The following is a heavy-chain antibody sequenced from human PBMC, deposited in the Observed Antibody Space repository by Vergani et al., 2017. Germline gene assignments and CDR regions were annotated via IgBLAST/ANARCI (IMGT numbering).Heavy chain of an antibody. Sequence: QITLKESGPTLVKPTQTLTLTCTFSGFSLSTSGVGVGWIRQPPGKALEWLALIYWNDAKRYSPSLKSRLTITKDTSKNRVVLTMTNMDPVDTATYYCAHSELGIEYFDYWGQGTLVTVSS. V-gene: IGHV2-5*01. J-gene: IGHJ4*02. CDR1: GFSLSTSGVG. CDR3: AHSELGIEYFDY. D-gene: IGHD7-27*01. CDR2: IYWNDAK.